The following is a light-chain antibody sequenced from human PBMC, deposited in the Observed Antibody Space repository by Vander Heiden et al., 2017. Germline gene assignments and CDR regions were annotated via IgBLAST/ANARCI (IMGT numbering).Light chain of an antibody. CDR1: QSVLYSSNNKNF. CDR3: QQDYNTLT. V-gene: IGKV4-1*01. J-gene: IGKJ4*01. Sequence: DIVMTQSPASLAVSLAERATINCKSSQSVLYSSNNKNFLAWYQQKPGQPPKLLIYWASTREYGVPDRYSGSGSGTDFTRTISSLQAEDVAVYFWQQDYNTLTFGGGTKVEIK. CDR2: WAS.